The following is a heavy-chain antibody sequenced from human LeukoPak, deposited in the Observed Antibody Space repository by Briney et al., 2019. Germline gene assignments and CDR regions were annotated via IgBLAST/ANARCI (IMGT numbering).Heavy chain of an antibody. CDR3: ARGRRITIFGVVILGCYMDV. CDR2: MNPNSGNT. V-gene: IGHV1-8*01. CDR1: GYTFTSYD. D-gene: IGHD3-3*01. J-gene: IGHJ6*03. Sequence: ASVKVSCKASGYTFTSYDINWVRQATGQGLEWMGWMNPNSGNTGYAQKFQGRVTMTRNTSISTAYMELSSLRSEDTAVYCCARGRRITIFGVVILGCYMDVWGKGTTVTVSS.